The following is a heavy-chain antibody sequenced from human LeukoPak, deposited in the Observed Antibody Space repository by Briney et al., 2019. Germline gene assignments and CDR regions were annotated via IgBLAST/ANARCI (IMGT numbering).Heavy chain of an antibody. CDR1: GLTFSSYG. V-gene: IGHV3-30*02. CDR2: IRYDGSNK. CDR3: AKDTVKVTTIRRVPHYMDV. J-gene: IGHJ6*03. D-gene: IGHD5-12*01. Sequence: GGSLRLSCAASGLTFSSYGMHWVRQAPGKGLEWVAFIRYDGSNKYYADSVKGRFTISRDNSKNTLYLQMNSLRPEDTAVYYCAKDTVKVTTIRRVPHYMDVWGTGTTVTISS.